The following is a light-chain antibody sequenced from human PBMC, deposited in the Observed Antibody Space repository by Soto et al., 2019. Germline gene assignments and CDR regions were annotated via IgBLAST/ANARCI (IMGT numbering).Light chain of an antibody. CDR2: GNS. CDR3: QSYDSNLSVV. V-gene: IGLV1-40*01. J-gene: IGLJ2*01. CDR1: SSNIGTGYD. Sequence: QSVLTQPPSVSGAPGQRVTISCTGSSSNIGTGYDVHWYQQLPGTAPKLLIYGNSNRPSGVPDRFSGSKSGTSASLAITGLQAEDEADYCCQSYDSNLSVVFGGGTKVTVL.